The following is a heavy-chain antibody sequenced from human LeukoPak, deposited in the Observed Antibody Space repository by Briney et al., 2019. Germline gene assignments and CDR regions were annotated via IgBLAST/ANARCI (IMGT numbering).Heavy chain of an antibody. CDR3: ARDDYDYVWGNMH. J-gene: IGHJ4*02. Sequence: SETLSLTCTVSGGSISSYYWSWIRQPPRKGLEWIGYIYYSWSTNYNPSLKSRVTISVDTSKNQFSLKLSSVTAADTAVYYCARDDYDYVWGNMHWGQGTLVTVSS. D-gene: IGHD3-16*01. V-gene: IGHV4-59*01. CDR1: GGSISSYY. CDR2: IYYSWST.